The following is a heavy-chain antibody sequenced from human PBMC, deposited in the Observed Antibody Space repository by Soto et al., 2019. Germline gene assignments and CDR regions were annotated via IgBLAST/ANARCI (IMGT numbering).Heavy chain of an antibody. CDR2: TYYRSKWYN. V-gene: IGHV6-1*01. J-gene: IGHJ4*02. CDR1: GDGGSRNSAA. Sequence: QTLSLTCASSGDGGSRNSAASNWIRQSPSRGLEWLGRTYYRSKWYNDYAVSVKSRITINPDTSKNQFSLQLNSVTPEDTAVYYCARVNRRLFDYWGQGTLVTVSS. CDR3: ARVNRRLFDY.